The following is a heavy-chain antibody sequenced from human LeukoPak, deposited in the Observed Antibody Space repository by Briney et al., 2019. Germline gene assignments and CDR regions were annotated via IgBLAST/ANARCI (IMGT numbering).Heavy chain of an antibody. CDR1: GDSISSGGYH. CDR3: ARARILVVIATDAFDV. V-gene: IGHV4-61*02. Sequence: SETLSLTCSVSGDSISSGGYHWDWIRQAAGKGLEWIGRINTSGSINYNPSLKSRVSISVDTSKNPFSLRLSSVTAADTAVYYCARARILVVIATDAFDVWGQGTIVTVSS. CDR2: INTSGSI. J-gene: IGHJ3*01. D-gene: IGHD2-21*01.